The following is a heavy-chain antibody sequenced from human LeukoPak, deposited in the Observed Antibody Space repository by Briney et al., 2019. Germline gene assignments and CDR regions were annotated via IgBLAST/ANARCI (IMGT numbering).Heavy chain of an antibody. CDR1: GGSISSSSYY. J-gene: IGHJ6*02. V-gene: IGHV4-39*01. CDR2: IYYSGST. D-gene: IGHD3-10*01. Sequence: SETLSLTCTVSGGSISSSSYYWGWIRQPPGKGLEWIGSIYYSGSTYYNPSLKSRVTISVDTSKNQFSLKLSSVTAADTAVYYCARRKVRYGSGSHFYMDVWGQGTTVTVSS. CDR3: ARRKVRYGSGSHFYMDV.